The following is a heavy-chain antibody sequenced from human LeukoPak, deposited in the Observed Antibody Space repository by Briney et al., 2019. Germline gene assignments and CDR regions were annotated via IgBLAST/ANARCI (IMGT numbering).Heavy chain of an antibody. CDR1: GGSISSYY. V-gene: IGHV4-59*01. D-gene: IGHD6-6*01. J-gene: IGHJ6*03. CDR3: ARDWGVGGRPGYMDV. CDR2: IYYSGST. Sequence: PSETLSLTCSVSGGSISSYYWSWIRQPPGKGLEWIGYIYYSGSTNYNPSLKSRVTISVDTSKNQFSLKLSSVTAADTAVYFCARDWGVGGRPGYMDVWGKGTTVTVSS.